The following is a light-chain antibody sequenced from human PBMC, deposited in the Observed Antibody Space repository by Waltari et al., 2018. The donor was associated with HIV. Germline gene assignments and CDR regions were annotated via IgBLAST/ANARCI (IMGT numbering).Light chain of an antibody. CDR2: DVT. CDR1: SSDVGGYNS. J-gene: IGLJ1*01. CDR3: KSKTSSTTPCV. V-gene: IGLV2-14*03. Sequence: CTGTSSDVGGYNSVAWYQQHPGKAPRLIIYDVTNRPSGVSNRFSGSKSGNTASLTISGLQADDEADYYCKSKTSSTTPCVFGTGTKVTVL.